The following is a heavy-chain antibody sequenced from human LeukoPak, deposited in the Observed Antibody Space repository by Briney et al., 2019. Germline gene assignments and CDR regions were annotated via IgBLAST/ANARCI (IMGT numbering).Heavy chain of an antibody. CDR1: GFTFSSYW. D-gene: IGHD3-9*01. CDR3: ARDGHDILTGYYPSNWFDP. J-gene: IGHJ5*02. V-gene: IGHV3-74*01. CDR2: INSDGSST. Sequence: PGGSLRLSCAASGFTFSSYWMHWVRQAPGKGLVWVSRINSDGSSTSYADSVKGRFTISRDNAKNTLYLQMNSLRAEDTAVYYCARDGHDILTGYYPSNWFDPWGQGTLATVSS.